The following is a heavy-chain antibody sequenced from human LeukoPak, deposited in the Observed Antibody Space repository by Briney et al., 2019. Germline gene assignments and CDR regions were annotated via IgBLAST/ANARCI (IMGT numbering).Heavy chain of an antibody. Sequence: SVKVSCKASGGTFSSYAISWVRQAPGQGLEWMGGIIPMYGTANYAQNFQGRVTITADKSTNTAYMELSSLRSEDTAVYYCARIYCTNGVCPPYYYMDVWGKGTTVTVSS. D-gene: IGHD2-8*01. V-gene: IGHV1-69*06. CDR2: IIPMYGTA. CDR1: GGTFSSYA. J-gene: IGHJ6*03. CDR3: ARIYCTNGVCPPYYYMDV.